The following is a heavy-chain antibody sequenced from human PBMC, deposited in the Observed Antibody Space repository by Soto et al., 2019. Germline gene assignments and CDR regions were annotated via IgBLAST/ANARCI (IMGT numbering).Heavy chain of an antibody. CDR1: GGSISSYY. J-gene: IGHJ5*02. V-gene: IGHV4-59*01. Sequence: SETLSLTCTVSGGSISSYYWSWVRHPPGQGLKWIGYIYYSWSTDYKPSRKSRVTISVDTSKNHFSLNLSSVTAGDTAVNYYARGYYGSSGYYHVSLESWDQGTLVTVSS. D-gene: IGHD3-22*01. CDR2: IYYSWST. CDR3: ARGYYGSSGYYHVSLES.